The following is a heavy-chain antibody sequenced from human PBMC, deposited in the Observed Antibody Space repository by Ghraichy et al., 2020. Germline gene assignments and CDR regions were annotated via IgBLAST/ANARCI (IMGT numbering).Heavy chain of an antibody. CDR1: GFTFSSYG. Sequence: LSLTCAASGFTFSSYGMSWVRQAPGKGLEWVSGISGSRGATTYYADSVKGRFTISRDNSKNTLYLQMNSLRAEDTALYFCAKDTPPNCSSTRCFGLYWGQGTVVTVSS. V-gene: IGHV3-23*01. J-gene: IGHJ4*02. CDR2: ISGSRGATT. D-gene: IGHD2-2*01. CDR3: AKDTPPNCSSTRCFGLY.